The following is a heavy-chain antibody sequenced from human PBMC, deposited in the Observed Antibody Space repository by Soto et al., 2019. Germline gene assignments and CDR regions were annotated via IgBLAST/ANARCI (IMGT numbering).Heavy chain of an antibody. V-gene: IGHV1-69*13. Sequence: GASVKVSCKASGGTFSSYAISWVRQAPGQGLEWMGGIIPIFGTANYAQKFQGRVTITADESTSTAYLELSSLRSEDTAVYYCARDSGYSGYEAFDYWGQGTLVTVSS. J-gene: IGHJ4*02. CDR1: GGTFSSYA. CDR3: ARDSGYSGYEAFDY. CDR2: IIPIFGTA. D-gene: IGHD5-12*01.